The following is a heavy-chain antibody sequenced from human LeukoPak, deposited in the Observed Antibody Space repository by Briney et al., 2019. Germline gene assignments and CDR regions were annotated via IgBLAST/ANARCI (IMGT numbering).Heavy chain of an antibody. V-gene: IGHV1-18*01. J-gene: IGHJ4*02. CDR1: GYTFTSYG. CDR3: ARGAHIAAAGTGFDY. CDR2: ISAYNGNT. D-gene: IGHD6-13*01. Sequence: EASVKVSCKASGYTFTSYGISWVRQAPGQGLEWMGWISAYNGNTNYAQKLQGRVTMTTDTSTSTAYMELRSLRSDDTAVYYCARGAHIAAAGTGFDYWGQGTLVTVSS.